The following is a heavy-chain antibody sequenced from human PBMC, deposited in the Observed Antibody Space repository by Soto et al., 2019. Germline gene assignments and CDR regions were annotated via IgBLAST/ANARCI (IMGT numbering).Heavy chain of an antibody. V-gene: IGHV3-23*01. CDR1: GFTFSSYA. Sequence: EVQLLESGGGLVQPGGSMRLSCAASGFTFSSYAMSWVRQAPGKGLEWVSAISGSGGSTYYADSVKGRFTISRDNSKNTLYLQMNSLRAEDTAVYYCANLPAADTSGSYYYCYYIDVWGKGTTVTVSS. CDR2: ISGSGGST. D-gene: IGHD6-13*01. CDR3: ANLPAADTSGSYYYCYYIDV. J-gene: IGHJ6*03.